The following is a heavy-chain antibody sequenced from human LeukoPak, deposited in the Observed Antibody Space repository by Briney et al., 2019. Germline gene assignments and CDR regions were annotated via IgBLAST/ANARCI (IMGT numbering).Heavy chain of an antibody. CDR3: ARVNAPVATFDY. D-gene: IGHD1-1*01. J-gene: IGHJ4*02. CDR2: ISHSGNT. Sequence: SETLSLTCTVSGYSISSTYYGAWIRQPPGKGLEWIATISHSGNTYYTPSLERRLTISLDTSKKHFSLRLSSVTAADTAVYYCARVNAPVATFDYWGLGTLVAVSS. CDR1: GYSISSTYY. V-gene: IGHV4-38-2*02.